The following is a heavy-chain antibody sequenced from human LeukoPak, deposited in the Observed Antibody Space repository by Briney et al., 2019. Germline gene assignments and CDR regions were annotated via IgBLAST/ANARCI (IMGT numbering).Heavy chain of an antibody. CDR1: GFTFGHYA. D-gene: IGHD3-10*01. CDR2: TNSDGSTT. J-gene: IGHJ4*02. V-gene: IGHV3-74*01. CDR3: GRGMRDYYGLDY. Sequence: GGSLRLSCTGSGFTFGHYAMAWVRQAPGKGLEWVSHTNSDGSTTDYADSVRGRFTISRDNAKNTLYLHMNSLTVEDTAVYYCGRGMRDYYGLDYWGQGILVTVSS.